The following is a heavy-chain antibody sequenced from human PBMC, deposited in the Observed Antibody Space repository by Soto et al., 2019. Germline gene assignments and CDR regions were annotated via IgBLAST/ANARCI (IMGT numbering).Heavy chain of an antibody. CDR2: INYSGNT. CDR3: ARVARCLSTTCYGFPSH. V-gene: IGHV4-34*01. D-gene: IGHD2-2*01. CDR1: VGSFSDNY. Sequence: PSETLSLTCAVYVGSFSDNYWTWIRQPPGKGLEWIGEINYSGNTNYNPSLKSRVTISVDTSKNQFSLKMTSLTAADTAIYHCARVARCLSTTCYGFPSHWGRGTPVTVSS. J-gene: IGHJ4*02.